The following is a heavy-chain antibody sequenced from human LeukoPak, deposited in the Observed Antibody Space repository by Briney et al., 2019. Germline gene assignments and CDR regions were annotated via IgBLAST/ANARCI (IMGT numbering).Heavy chain of an antibody. V-gene: IGHV1-69*06. D-gene: IGHD3-10*01. CDR1: RGTLSSYA. J-gene: IGHJ4*02. CDR2: IIPIFGTE. CDR3: ASNFQSYHFDY. Sequence: GASVKVPCKASRGTLSSYAILWVRQAPGQGLEWMGGIIPIFGTENYAQKFQDRVTITADKSTSTAYMELSSLRSEDTAVYYCASNFQSYHFDYWGQGTLVTVSS.